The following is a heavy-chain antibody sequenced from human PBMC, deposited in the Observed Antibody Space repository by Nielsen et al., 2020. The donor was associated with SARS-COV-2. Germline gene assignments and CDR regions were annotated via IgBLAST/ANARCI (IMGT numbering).Heavy chain of an antibody. Sequence: RQAPGKGLEWIGSIYYSGSTNYNPSLKSRVTISVDTSKNQFSLKLSSVTAADTAVYYCARHYDSSGTDAFDIWGQGTMVTVSS. CDR3: ARHYDSSGTDAFDI. V-gene: IGHV4-61*07. J-gene: IGHJ3*02. CDR2: IYYSGST. D-gene: IGHD3-22*01.